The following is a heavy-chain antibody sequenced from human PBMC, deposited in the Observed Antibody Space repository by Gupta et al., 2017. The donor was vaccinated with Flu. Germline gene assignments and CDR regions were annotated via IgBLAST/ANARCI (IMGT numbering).Heavy chain of an antibody. J-gene: IGHJ4*02. CDR2: INAGNGNT. V-gene: IGHV1-3*01. D-gene: IGHD3-3*01. Sequence: QVQLVQSGAEVKKPGASVKVSCKASGYTFTSYAMHWVRQAPGQRLEWRGWINAGNGNTQYSQKFQGRVTITRDTSASTAYMELSSLRSEDTAVYYCARVERSGYYSKNYYFYYWGQGTLVTGAS. CDR3: ARVERSGYYSKNYYFYY. CDR1: GYTFTSYA.